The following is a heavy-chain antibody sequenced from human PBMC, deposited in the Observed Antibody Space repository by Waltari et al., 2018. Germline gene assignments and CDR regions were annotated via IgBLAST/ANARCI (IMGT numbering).Heavy chain of an antibody. CDR3: ARAAGEMATIAT. CDR2: INHSGST. J-gene: IGHJ5*02. D-gene: IGHD5-12*01. V-gene: IGHV4-34*01. CDR1: GGSFSGYY. Sequence: QVQLQQWGAGLLKPSETLSLTCAVYGGSFSGYYWSWIRQPPGKGLEWIGEINHSGSTNSNPSLKSRVTISVDTSKNQFSLKLSSVTAADTAVYYCARAAGEMATIATWGQGTLVTVSS.